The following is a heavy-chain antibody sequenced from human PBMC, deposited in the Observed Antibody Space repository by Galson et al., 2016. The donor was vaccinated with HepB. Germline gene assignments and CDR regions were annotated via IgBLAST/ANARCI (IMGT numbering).Heavy chain of an antibody. V-gene: IGHV3-33*04. Sequence: SLRLSCAASGSTFSSYGMHWVRQAPGKGLEWVAVIWSDGSSKYYADSVKGRFTISRDNSKNTLYLQMNSLRVEDTAVYYCAKSAAATTGWFDPWGQGTLVTVSS. CDR3: AKSAAATTGWFDP. CDR1: GSTFSSYG. D-gene: IGHD1-7*01. J-gene: IGHJ5*02. CDR2: IWSDGSSK.